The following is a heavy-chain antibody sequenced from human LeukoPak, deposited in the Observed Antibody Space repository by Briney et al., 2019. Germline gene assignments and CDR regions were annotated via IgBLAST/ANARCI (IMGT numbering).Heavy chain of an antibody. J-gene: IGHJ4*01. CDR3: TTGERRFDSSGYYPYYFDY. Sequence: GSLRLFCCISGISFTNAWVSWVRQAAGKGVGGGGRIKNKADDGTIDYAAPVKGRFTISRDESKNTLYLQMNSLKTEDTAVYYCTTGERRFDSSGYYPYYFDYWGQGTLVTVSS. V-gene: IGHV3-15*01. CDR1: GISFTNAW. CDR2: IKNKADDGTI. D-gene: IGHD3-22*01.